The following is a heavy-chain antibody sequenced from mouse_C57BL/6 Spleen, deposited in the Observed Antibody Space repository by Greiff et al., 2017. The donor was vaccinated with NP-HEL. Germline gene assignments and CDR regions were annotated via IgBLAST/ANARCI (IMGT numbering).Heavy chain of an antibody. D-gene: IGHD2-3*01. J-gene: IGHJ2*01. Sequence: EVQLQQSGAELVKPGASVKLSCTASGFNIKAYYMHWVMQRTEQGLEWIGRIDPEDGETKYAPKFQGKATLTADTSSTTAYLQLSSLTSEDTAVYYLARGGDGYNYYDYWGQGSTLTVTS. V-gene: IGHV14-2*01. CDR1: GFNIKAYY. CDR3: ARGGDGYNYYDY. CDR2: IDPEDGET.